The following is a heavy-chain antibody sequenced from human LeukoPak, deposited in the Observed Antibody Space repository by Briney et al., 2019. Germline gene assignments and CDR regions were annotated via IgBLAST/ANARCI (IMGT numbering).Heavy chain of an antibody. CDR2: INPHSGDT. V-gene: IGHV1-2*02. J-gene: IGHJ4*02. CDR3: ARAGGTAVVID. Sequence: ASVKVSCKASGYTFTSYDINWVRQAPGQGLEWMGWINPHSGDTNYAQKFQGRVTMTRDTSISTAQMELSSLRSDDTAVYYCARAGGTAVVIDWGQGTLVTVSS. D-gene: IGHD5-18*01. CDR1: GYTFTSYD.